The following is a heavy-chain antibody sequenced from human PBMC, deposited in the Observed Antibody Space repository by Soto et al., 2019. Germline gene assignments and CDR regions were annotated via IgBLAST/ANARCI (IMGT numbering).Heavy chain of an antibody. D-gene: IGHD6-19*01. V-gene: IGHV3-30-3*01. CDR2: ISYDGSNK. J-gene: IGHJ4*02. Sequence: XGSQRLSCAASGFTFSSYAMHWVRKAPGKGLEWVAVISYDGSNKYYADSVKGRFTISRDNSKNTLYLQLNSLRAEDTAVYYCAREPGYSSGLDYWGQGTLVTVSS. CDR1: GFTFSSYA. CDR3: AREPGYSSGLDY.